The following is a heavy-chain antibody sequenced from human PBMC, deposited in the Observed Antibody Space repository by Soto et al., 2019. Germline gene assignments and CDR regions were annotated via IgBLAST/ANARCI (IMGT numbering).Heavy chain of an antibody. J-gene: IGHJ4*02. CDR1: GFTFSSYG. Sequence: QVQLVESGGGVVQPGRSLRLSCAASGFTFSSYGMHWVRQAPGKGLEWMAVISYDGSNKYYADSVKGRFTISRDNSKNTLYLQMNSLRAEDTAVYYCAKNIAAAGILTFDYWGQGTLVTVSS. V-gene: IGHV3-30*18. CDR2: ISYDGSNK. CDR3: AKNIAAAGILTFDY. D-gene: IGHD6-13*01.